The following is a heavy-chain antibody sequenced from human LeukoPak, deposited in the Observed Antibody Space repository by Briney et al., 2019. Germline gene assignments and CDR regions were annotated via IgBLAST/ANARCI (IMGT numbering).Heavy chain of an antibody. J-gene: IGHJ4*02. D-gene: IGHD6-13*01. CDR3: ARGVYIAAAQYGG. CDR2: IYYSGTT. Sequence: SETLSLTCTVSGGSISSYYWSWIRQPPGKGLERVGYIYYSGTTNYNPSLNSRVTISVDTTKNQFSLKLSSVTAADTAVYYCARGVYIAAAQYGGWGQGTLVTVP. V-gene: IGHV4-59*01. CDR1: GGSISSYY.